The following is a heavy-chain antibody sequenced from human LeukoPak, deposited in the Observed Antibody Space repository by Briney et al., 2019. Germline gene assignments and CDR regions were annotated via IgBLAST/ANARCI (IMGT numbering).Heavy chain of an antibody. CDR3: ARASGDFWSGYYTPLDY. V-gene: IGHV3-23*01. J-gene: IGHJ4*02. CDR1: GFTFSSHG. CDR2: ISGSGDNT. D-gene: IGHD3-3*01. Sequence: GGSLRLSCAASGFTFSSHGMSWVRQAPGKGLEWVSTISGSGDNTYYADSVKGRFTISRDNSKNTLYLQMNSLRAEDTAVYYCARASGDFWSGYYTPLDYWGQGTLVTVSS.